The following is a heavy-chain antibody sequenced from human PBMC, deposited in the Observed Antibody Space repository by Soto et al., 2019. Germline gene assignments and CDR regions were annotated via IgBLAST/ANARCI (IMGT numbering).Heavy chain of an antibody. CDR3: ATGYSSGQIYYYYGMDV. D-gene: IGHD6-19*01. CDR1: GGTFSIYS. V-gene: IGHV1-69*13. Sequence: SVKVSCKASGGTFSIYSISWVRQAPGQGLEWMGGIIPIFGTANYAQKFQGRVTITADESTSTAYMELSSLRSEDTAVYYCATGYSSGQIYYYYGMDVWGQGTTVTVSS. CDR2: IIPIFGTA. J-gene: IGHJ6*02.